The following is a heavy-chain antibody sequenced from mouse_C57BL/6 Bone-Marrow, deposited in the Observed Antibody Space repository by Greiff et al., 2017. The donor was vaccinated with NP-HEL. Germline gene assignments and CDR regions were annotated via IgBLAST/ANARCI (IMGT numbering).Heavy chain of an antibody. CDR1: GYAFSSSW. D-gene: IGHD3-2*02. J-gene: IGHJ2*01. V-gene: IGHV1-82*01. CDR3: ARQLRPHYFDY. CDR2: IYPGDGDT. Sequence: VKLQQSGPELAKPGASVKISCKASGYAFSSSWMNWVKQRPGKGLEWIGRIYPGDGDTNYNGKFKGKATLTADKSSSTAYMQLSSLTSEDSAVYFCARQLRPHYFDYWGQGTTLTVSS.